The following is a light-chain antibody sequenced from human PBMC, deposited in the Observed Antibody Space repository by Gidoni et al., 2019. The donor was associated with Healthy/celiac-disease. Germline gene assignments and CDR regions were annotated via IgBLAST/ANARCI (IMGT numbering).Light chain of an antibody. CDR3: QQYNNWRT. J-gene: IGKJ1*01. CDR2: GES. V-gene: IGKV3-15*01. CDR1: QSVSSN. Sequence: EIVMTQSPATLSVSPGERATLTCRASQSVSSNLAWYQQKPGQAPRLLSSGESTRANGIPARFSGSGSGTEFTLTISSLQSEDFAVYYCQQYNNWRTFGQGTKVEIK.